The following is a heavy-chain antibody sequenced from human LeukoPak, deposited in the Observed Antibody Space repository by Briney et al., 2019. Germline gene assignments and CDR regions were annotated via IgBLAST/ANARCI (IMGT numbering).Heavy chain of an antibody. J-gene: IGHJ6*02. CDR2: MSAYNGNT. CDR1: GYTFTSYG. D-gene: IGHD5-18*01. Sequence: ASVKVSCKASGYTFTSYGISWVRQAPGQGLEWMGWMSAYNGNTNYAQKLQGRVTMTTDTSTSTAYMELRSLRSDDTAVYYCARVGAVDTAMVAYYYYYGMDVWGQGTTVTVSS. CDR3: ARVGAVDTAMVAYYYYYGMDV. V-gene: IGHV1-18*01.